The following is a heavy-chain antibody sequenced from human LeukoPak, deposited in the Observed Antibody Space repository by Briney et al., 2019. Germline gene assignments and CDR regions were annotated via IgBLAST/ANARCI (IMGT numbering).Heavy chain of an antibody. V-gene: IGHV3-9*01. D-gene: IGHD6-19*01. J-gene: IGHJ4*02. CDR1: GFTFDDYA. Sequence: PGRSLRLSCAASGFTFDDYAMHWVRQAPGKGLEWVSGISWNSGSIGYADSVKGRFTISRDNAKNSQYLQMNSLRAEDTALYYCAKISPTGYSSGWFDYWGQGTLVTVSS. CDR3: AKISPTGYSSGWFDY. CDR2: ISWNSGSI.